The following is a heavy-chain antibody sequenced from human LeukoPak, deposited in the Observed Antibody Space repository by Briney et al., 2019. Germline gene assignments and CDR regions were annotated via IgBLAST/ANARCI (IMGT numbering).Heavy chain of an antibody. CDR1: GYTFTSYA. J-gene: IGHJ6*02. CDR3: ARHLIAVAVNHYYYGIDV. CDR2: INAGNGNT. V-gene: IGHV1-3*01. Sequence: ASVKVSCKASGYTFTSYAMHWVRQAPGQRLEWMGWINAGNGNTIYSQKFQGRVTITRDTSATTAYMELSSLRSEDTAVYYCARHLIAVAVNHYYYGIDVWGQGTTVTVSS. D-gene: IGHD6-19*01.